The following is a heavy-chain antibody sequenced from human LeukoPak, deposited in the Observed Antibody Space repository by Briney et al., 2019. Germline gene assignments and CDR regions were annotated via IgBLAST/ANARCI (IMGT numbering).Heavy chain of an antibody. CDR1: GYTFTDYH. CDR2: IHPNSGGT. CDR3: GRKSASRKTSEFDY. Sequence: ASVKLSCKASGYTFTDYHMNWVRQAPGQGLEWMGWIHPNSGGTNYAQKFQGRVTMTRDTSISTAYMELSRLTFDDTAVYYCGRKSASRKTSEFDYWGQGTLVTVSS. D-gene: IGHD2-2*01. V-gene: IGHV1-2*02. J-gene: IGHJ4*02.